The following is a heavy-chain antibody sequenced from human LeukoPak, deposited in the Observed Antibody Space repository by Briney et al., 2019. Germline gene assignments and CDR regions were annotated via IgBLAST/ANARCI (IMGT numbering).Heavy chain of an antibody. CDR1: GFTFSSYS. CDR2: IWSDGSNK. V-gene: IGHV3-33*01. J-gene: IGHJ6*02. CDR3: ARAAAQGDMDV. D-gene: IGHD6-13*01. Sequence: GGSLRLSCAASGFTFSSYSMHWVRQAPGKGLEWVAVIWSDGSNKYYADSVKGRFTISRDNSKNTLYLQMNSLRAEDTAVYYCARAAAQGDMDVWGQGTTVTVSS.